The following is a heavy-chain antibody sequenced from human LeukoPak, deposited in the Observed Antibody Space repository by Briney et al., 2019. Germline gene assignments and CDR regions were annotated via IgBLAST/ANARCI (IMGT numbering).Heavy chain of an antibody. Sequence: GGSLRPSCAASGFTFSSYGMHWVRQAPGKGLEWVAVIWYDGSNKYYADSVKGRFTISRDNSKNTLYLQLNSLRAEDTAVFYCARDRAGIAGTTYYFDYWGQGTLVTVSS. CDR1: GFTFSSYG. J-gene: IGHJ4*02. V-gene: IGHV3-33*01. D-gene: IGHD1-7*01. CDR3: ARDRAGIAGTTYYFDY. CDR2: IWYDGSNK.